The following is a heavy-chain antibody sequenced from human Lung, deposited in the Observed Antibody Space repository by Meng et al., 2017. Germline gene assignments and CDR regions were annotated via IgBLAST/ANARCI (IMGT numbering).Heavy chain of an antibody. Sequence: QVQLQEPGPGLGKPSQTLSLTCTVPGGSISSGGYYWSWIRQHPGKGLEWIGYIYYSGSTYYNPSLKSRVTISVDTSKTQFSLKLSSVTAADTAVYYCAREPYYYGSGSYSSYWYFDLWGRGTLVTVSS. CDR2: IYYSGST. CDR3: AREPYYYGSGSYSSYWYFDL. J-gene: IGHJ2*01. CDR1: GGSISSGGYY. D-gene: IGHD3-10*01. V-gene: IGHV4-31*03.